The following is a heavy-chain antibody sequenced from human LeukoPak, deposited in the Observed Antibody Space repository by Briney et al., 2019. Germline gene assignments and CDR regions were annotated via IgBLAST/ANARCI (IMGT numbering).Heavy chain of an antibody. CDR1: GGTFSSYA. D-gene: IGHD5-24*01. Sequence: ASVKVSCKASGGTFSSYAISWVRQAPGQGLEWMGGIIPIFGTANYAQKFQGRVTITTDESTSTAYMELSSLRSEDTAVYYCARDTDGDGYNSGNDAFDIWGQGTMVTVSS. J-gene: IGHJ3*02. V-gene: IGHV1-69*05. CDR3: ARDTDGDGYNSGNDAFDI. CDR2: IIPIFGTA.